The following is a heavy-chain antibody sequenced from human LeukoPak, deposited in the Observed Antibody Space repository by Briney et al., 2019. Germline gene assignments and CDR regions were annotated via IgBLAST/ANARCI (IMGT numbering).Heavy chain of an antibody. CDR1: GFTFSSYA. V-gene: IGHV3-30-3*01. CDR2: ISYDGSNK. CDR3: ARDQGRGYYFEY. Sequence: PGGSLRLSCAASGFTFSSYAMHWVRQAPGKGLEWVAVISYDGSNKYYADSVKGRFTISRDNSKNTLYLQMNSLRAEDTAVYYCARDQGRGYYFEYWGQGTLVTVSS. J-gene: IGHJ4*02.